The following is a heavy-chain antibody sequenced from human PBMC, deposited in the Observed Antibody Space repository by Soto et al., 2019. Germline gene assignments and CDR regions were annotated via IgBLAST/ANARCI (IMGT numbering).Heavy chain of an antibody. J-gene: IGHJ5*02. CDR1: GYTFTSYC. Sequence: ASVKVSCKASGYTFTSYCISWVRQAPGQGLEWMGWISAYNGNTNYAQKLQGRVTMTTDTSTSTAYMELRSLRSDDTAVYYCASIGSEINWFDPWGQGTLVTVSS. CDR3: ASIGSEINWFDP. D-gene: IGHD3-10*01. V-gene: IGHV1-18*01. CDR2: ISAYNGNT.